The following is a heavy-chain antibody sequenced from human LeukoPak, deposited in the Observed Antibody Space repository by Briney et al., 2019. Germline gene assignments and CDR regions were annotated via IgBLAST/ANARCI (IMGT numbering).Heavy chain of an antibody. CDR3: AGSYNWNDVVY. CDR1: GGSIGSYY. J-gene: IGHJ4*02. CDR2: IYTSGST. V-gene: IGHV4-4*07. Sequence: PSETLSLTCTVSGGSIGSYYWSWIRQPAGKGLERIGRIYTSGSTNYNPSLKSRVTMSVDTSKNQFSLKLSSVTAADTAVYYCAGSYNWNDVVYWGQGTLVTVSS. D-gene: IGHD1-20*01.